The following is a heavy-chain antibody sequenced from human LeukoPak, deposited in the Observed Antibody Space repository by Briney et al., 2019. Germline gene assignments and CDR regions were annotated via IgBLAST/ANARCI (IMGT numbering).Heavy chain of an antibody. V-gene: IGHV1-18*01. CDR1: GYTFTSYG. CDR2: ISAYNGNT. J-gene: IGHJ4*02. CDR3: ARVGPYYSDSSGYYYVVLFDY. Sequence: GASVKVSCKASGYTFTSYGINWVRQAPGQGLEWMGWISAYNGNTNYAQKLQGRVTMTTDTSTSTGYMELRRLRFDATAVYYCARVGPYYSDSSGYYYVVLFDYWGQGTLVTVSS. D-gene: IGHD3-22*01.